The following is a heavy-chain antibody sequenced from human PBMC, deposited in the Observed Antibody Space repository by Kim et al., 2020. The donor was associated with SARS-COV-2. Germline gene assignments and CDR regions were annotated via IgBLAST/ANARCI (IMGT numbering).Heavy chain of an antibody. CDR3: ARRGFLEWSFDY. J-gene: IGHJ4*02. Sequence: YSPSFQGQVTISADKSISTAHLQWSSLKASDTAMYYCARRGFLEWSFDYWGQGTLVTVSS. D-gene: IGHD3-3*01. V-gene: IGHV5-51*01.